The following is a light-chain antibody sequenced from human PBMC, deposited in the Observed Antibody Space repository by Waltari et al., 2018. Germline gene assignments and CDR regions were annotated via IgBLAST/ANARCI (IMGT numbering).Light chain of an antibody. V-gene: IGLV2-23*02. CDR3: CSYAGSSPYV. J-gene: IGLJ1*01. CDR2: EVS. Sequence: QSALTQPASVSGSPGQSLTIPRTGTSPTVGRFNLVPWYHQHPGKAPKIMIYEVSKRPSGVSNRFSGSKSGNTASLTISGLQAEDEADYYCCSYAGSSPYVFGSGTKVTVV. CDR1: SPTVGRFNL.